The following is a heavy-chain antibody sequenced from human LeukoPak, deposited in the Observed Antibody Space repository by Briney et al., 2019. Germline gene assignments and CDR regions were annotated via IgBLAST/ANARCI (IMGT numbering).Heavy chain of an antibody. J-gene: IGHJ3*02. CDR1: GYTLTELS. V-gene: IGHV1-24*01. D-gene: IGHD3-22*01. CDR2: LYPEDGET. CDR3: ATVDSSGYWVGDAFDI. Sequence: ASVKVSCKVSGYTLTELSMHGVRQAPGKGGEGMGGLYPEDGETIYAQKYQGRVTMTEDTATDTVYMELSSLRSEDTAVYYCATVDSSGYWVGDAFDIWGQGTMVTVSS.